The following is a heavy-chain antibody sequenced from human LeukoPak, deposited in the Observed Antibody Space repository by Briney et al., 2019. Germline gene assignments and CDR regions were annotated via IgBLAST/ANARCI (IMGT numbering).Heavy chain of an antibody. V-gene: IGHV3-23*01. D-gene: IGHD5-18*01. CDR2: ISGSGGTI. CDR1: GFSFSNYA. Sequence: GGSLRLSCVASGFSFSNYAINWVRQAPGTGLEWVSAISGSGGTIFYADSVKGRFAISRDNSKNTLYLQMTSLRAEDTAVYYCAKTYVDTTFFDSWGQGTRVTVSS. CDR3: AKTYVDTTFFDS. J-gene: IGHJ4*02.